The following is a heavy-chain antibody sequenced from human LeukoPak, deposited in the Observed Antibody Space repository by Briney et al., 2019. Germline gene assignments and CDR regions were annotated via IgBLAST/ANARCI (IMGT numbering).Heavy chain of an antibody. Sequence: GGSLRLSCAASGFTFDDYAMHWVRQAPGKGLEWVSGISWDSGSVDSADSVKGRFTISRDNARNSLYLQMNSLRAEGTALYYCAKGNSYDSSGLPFDYWGQGTLVTVSS. CDR1: GFTFDDYA. J-gene: IGHJ4*02. CDR2: ISWDSGSV. D-gene: IGHD3-22*01. CDR3: AKGNSYDSSGLPFDY. V-gene: IGHV3-9*01.